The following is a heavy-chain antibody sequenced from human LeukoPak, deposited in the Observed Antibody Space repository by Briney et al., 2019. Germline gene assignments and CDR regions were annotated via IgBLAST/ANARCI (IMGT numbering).Heavy chain of an antibody. J-gene: IGHJ4*02. D-gene: IGHD2-8*01. CDR3: ARERSCPHGECFSYFDS. Sequence: GGSLRLSCAASGFTFSSHWMSWVRQAPGKGLEWVANIKKDGSEKYYVDSVKGRFTISRDNAKTSLYLQMNSLRAEDTAVYFCARERSCPHGECFSYFDSWGQGILVTVSS. CDR1: GFTFSSHW. V-gene: IGHV3-7*01. CDR2: IKKDGSEK.